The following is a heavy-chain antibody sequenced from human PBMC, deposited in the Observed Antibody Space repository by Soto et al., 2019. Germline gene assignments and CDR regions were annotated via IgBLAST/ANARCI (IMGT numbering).Heavy chain of an antibody. CDR1: SGSISSSNW. Sequence: SETLSLTCAVSSGSISSSNWWSWVRQPPGKGLEWIGEIYHSGSTNYNPSLKSRVTISVDKSKNQFSLKLSSVTAADTAVYYCARETYSTSWYRSSLDAFDIWGQGTMVTVSS. D-gene: IGHD2-2*02. CDR3: ARETYSTSWYRSSLDAFDI. V-gene: IGHV4-4*02. J-gene: IGHJ3*02. CDR2: IYHSGST.